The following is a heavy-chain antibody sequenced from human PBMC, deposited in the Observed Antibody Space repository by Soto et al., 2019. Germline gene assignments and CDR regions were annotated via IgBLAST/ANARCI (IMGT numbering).Heavy chain of an antibody. V-gene: IGHV1-69*01. CDR3: ARAKVVAARPWVGSYGMDV. CDR2: IIPIFGTA. D-gene: IGHD2-15*01. CDR1: GGTFSSYA. J-gene: IGHJ6*02. Sequence: QVQLVQSGAEVKKPGSSVKVSCKASGGTFSSYAISWVRQAPGQGLEWMGGIIPIFGTANYAQKCQGRVTITADESTSTAYMERSSMRSEDTAVYYCARAKVVAARPWVGSYGMDVWCQGTTVTVSS.